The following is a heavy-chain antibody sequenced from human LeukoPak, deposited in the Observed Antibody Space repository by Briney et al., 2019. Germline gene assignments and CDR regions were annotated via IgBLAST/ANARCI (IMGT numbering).Heavy chain of an antibody. V-gene: IGHV3-30*01. CDR3: ARDTSSSWYLYWFDP. CDR2: ISYDGSNK. D-gene: IGHD6-13*01. J-gene: IGHJ5*02. CDR1: GFTFSSYA. Sequence: SGRSLRLSCAASGFTFSSYAMHWVRQAPGKGLEWVAVISYDGSNKYYADSVKGRFTISRDNSKNTLYLQMNSLRAEDTAVYYCARDTSSSWYLYWFDPRGQGTLVTVSS.